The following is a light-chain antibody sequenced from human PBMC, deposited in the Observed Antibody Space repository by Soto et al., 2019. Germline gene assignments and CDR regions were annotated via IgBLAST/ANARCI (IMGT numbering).Light chain of an antibody. J-gene: IGLJ2*01. Sequence: QSALTQPASVSGSPGQSITISCTGTSSNVGSYNLVSWHQQHPGEAPKLMIYEASKRPSGVSNRFSGSTSGNTASLTISGLQAEDEADYYCCSYAGSDTMIFGGGTKLTVL. CDR1: SSNVGSYNL. CDR2: EAS. CDR3: CSYAGSDTMI. V-gene: IGLV2-23*01.